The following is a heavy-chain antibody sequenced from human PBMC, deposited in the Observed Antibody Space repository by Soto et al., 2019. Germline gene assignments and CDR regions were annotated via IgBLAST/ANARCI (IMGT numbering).Heavy chain of an antibody. CDR3: ARGQWMAEIDY. V-gene: IGHV1-18*01. D-gene: IGHD6-19*01. CDR1: GYTFTSYG. Sequence: QDQVVQSGAEVKKPGASVKVSCKTSGYTFTSYGINWVRQAPGQGLEWMGWISGYNGNTNYAQKVQGRVTITPDTSTGTAVLDLRTLTSDDTAVYCWARGQWMAEIDYWGQGTLVSVS. CDR2: ISGYNGNT. J-gene: IGHJ4*02.